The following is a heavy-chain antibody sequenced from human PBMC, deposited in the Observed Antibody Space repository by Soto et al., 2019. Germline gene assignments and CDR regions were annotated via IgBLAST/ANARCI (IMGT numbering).Heavy chain of an antibody. D-gene: IGHD2-15*01. CDR1: GFIFSTHW. CDR3: AKAEYTAALPGL. J-gene: IGHJ4*02. V-gene: IGHV3-74*01. CDR2: IDDDGRRT. Sequence: EVQLVESGGGLVQPGGSLRLSCEASGFIFSTHWMHWVRQVPGKGLDWVARIDDDGRRTDYADSVKGRFTISRDNAKSTLFLQLNNLRVEDTATYHCAKAEYTAALPGLWGRGTLVTVSS.